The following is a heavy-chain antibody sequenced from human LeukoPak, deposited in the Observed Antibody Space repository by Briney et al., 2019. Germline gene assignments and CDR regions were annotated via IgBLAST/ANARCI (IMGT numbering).Heavy chain of an antibody. J-gene: IGHJ5*02. CDR3: ARGTKAEGELLGWFDP. D-gene: IGHD1-26*01. Sequence: SETLSLTCTVSGGSISSYYWSWIRQPPGKGLEWIGYIYYSGSTNYNPSLKSRVTISVDTSKNQFSLKLSSVTAADTAVYYCARGTKAEGELLGWFDPWGQGTLVTVSS. CDR1: GGSISSYY. CDR2: IYYSGST. V-gene: IGHV4-59*12.